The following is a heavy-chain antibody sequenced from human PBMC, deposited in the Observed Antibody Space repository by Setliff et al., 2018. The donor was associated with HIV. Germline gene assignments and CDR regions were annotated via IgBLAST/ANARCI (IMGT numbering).Heavy chain of an antibody. J-gene: IGHJ3*02. CDR1: ENSFTTYW. CDR2: IYPDDSDT. V-gene: IGHV5-51*01. D-gene: IGHD3-10*01. Sequence: PGESLKISCKGSENSFTTYWIGWGRQMPGKGLEWMGIIYPDDSDTRYSPSFQGQVTMSVDKSVNTAYLQWSSLKASDTAMYFCARHLRETYYYGSGSPGVAFDIWGQGTTVTVSS. CDR3: ARHLRETYYYGSGSPGVAFDI.